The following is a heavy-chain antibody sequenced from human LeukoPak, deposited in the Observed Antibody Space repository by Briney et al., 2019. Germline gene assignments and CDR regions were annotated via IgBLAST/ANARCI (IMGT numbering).Heavy chain of an antibody. J-gene: IGHJ6*03. CDR2: INWNGGST. CDR1: GFTFDDYG. CDR3: ARVRDNDYYYYYYMDV. V-gene: IGHV3-20*04. D-gene: IGHD2-15*01. Sequence: GGSLRLSCAASGFTFDDYGMSWVRQAPGKGLEWVSGINWNGGSTGYADSVKGRFTISRDNAKNSLYLQMNSLRAEDTALHYCARVRDNDYYYYYYMDVWGKGTTVTVSS.